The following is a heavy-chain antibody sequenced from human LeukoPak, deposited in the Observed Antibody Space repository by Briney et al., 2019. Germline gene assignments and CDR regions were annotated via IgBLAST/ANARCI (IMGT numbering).Heavy chain of an antibody. CDR2: IYYSGST. D-gene: IGHD3-3*01. CDR3: ARQLGYYDFWSGYYTGNYFDY. J-gene: IGHJ4*02. V-gene: IGHV4-39*01. CDR1: GGSISSSSYY. Sequence: SETLSLTCTVSGGSISSSSYYWGWIRQPPGKGLEWIGSIYYSGSTYYNTSLKSRVTISVDTSKNQFSLKLSSVTAADTAVYYCARQLGYYDFWSGYYTGNYFDYWGQGTLVTVSS.